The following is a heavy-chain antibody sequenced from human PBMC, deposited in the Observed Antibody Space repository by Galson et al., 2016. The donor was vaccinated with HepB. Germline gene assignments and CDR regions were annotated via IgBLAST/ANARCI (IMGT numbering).Heavy chain of an antibody. Sequence: SVKVSCKASGGTLSSYAISWVRQAPGQGPEWMGGIIPIFDKANYAQKFQGRVTITADESTSTVYMELSSLRSEDTAVYYCARDGGPVFGVDIRNNWYLDLWGRGTLVTVSS. CDR2: IIPIFDKA. J-gene: IGHJ2*01. CDR3: ARDGGPVFGVDIRNNWYLDL. D-gene: IGHD3-3*01. V-gene: IGHV1-69*13. CDR1: GGTLSSYA.